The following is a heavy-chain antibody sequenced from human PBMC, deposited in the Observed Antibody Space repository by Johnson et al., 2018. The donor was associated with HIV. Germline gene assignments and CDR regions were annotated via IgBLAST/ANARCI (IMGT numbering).Heavy chain of an antibody. J-gene: IGHJ3*02. CDR2: IRYDGSNK. Sequence: QVQLVESGGGVVRPGGSLRLSCAASGFTFDDYGMSWVRQAPGKGLEWVAFIRYDGSNKYYADSVKGRFTISRDNSKNTLYLQMNSLRAEDTAVYYCARERRAGVKGAFDIWGQGTMVTVSS. D-gene: IGHD2-21*01. CDR1: GFTFDDYG. CDR3: ARERRAGVKGAFDI. V-gene: IGHV3-30*02.